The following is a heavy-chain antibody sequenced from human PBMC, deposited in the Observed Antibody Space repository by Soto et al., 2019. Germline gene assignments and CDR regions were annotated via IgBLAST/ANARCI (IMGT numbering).Heavy chain of an antibody. Sequence: EVQLVQSGAEVKKPGESLKISCQGSGYIFTTYWIGWVRQMPGKGLEWMGIIYPTDSDTRYSPSFQGQVTISADKSITTAYLQWSSLRASDTAVYYCASLLWFGELGGDYWGQGTLVTVSS. CDR1: GYIFTTYW. J-gene: IGHJ4*02. D-gene: IGHD3-10*01. V-gene: IGHV5-51*01. CDR3: ASLLWFGELGGDY. CDR2: IYPTDSDT.